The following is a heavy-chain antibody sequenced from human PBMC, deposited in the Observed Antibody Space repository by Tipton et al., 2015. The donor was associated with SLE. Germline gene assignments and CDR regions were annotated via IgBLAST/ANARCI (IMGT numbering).Heavy chain of an antibody. V-gene: IGHV3-23*01. CDR3: ARSYTVTTHRTFYSYYGMDV. Sequence: SLRLPCAASGFTFSYYAMSWVRQAPGKGLGWVSTISGNGGRAYDADSVKGRFSISRDNSKNTLYLQMSSLRAEDTAVYYCARSYTVTTHRTFYSYYGMDVWGRGTTVTVSS. CDR2: ISGNGGRA. CDR1: GFTFSYYA. D-gene: IGHD4-11*01. J-gene: IGHJ6*02.